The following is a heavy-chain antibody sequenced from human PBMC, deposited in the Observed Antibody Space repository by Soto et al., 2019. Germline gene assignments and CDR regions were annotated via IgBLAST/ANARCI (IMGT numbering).Heavy chain of an antibody. CDR3: ANEVDVAFSSLQYGMDV. Sequence: PGGSLRLSCAASGFTVSSTYMTWVRQAPGKGLEWVAFISYDGTYKYYADSVRGRFTVYRDNSKSTLFLQMNSLKFEDTAVYVCANEVDVAFSSLQYGMDVWGQGTTVTVSS. CDR1: GFTVSSTY. CDR2: ISYDGTYK. V-gene: IGHV3-30*18. D-gene: IGHD5-12*01. J-gene: IGHJ6*02.